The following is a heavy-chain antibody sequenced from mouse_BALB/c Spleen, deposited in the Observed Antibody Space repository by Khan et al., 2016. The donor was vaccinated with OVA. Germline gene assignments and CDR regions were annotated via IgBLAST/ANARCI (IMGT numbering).Heavy chain of an antibody. J-gene: IGHJ2*01. CDR2: IYPGSGNS. D-gene: IGHD1-2*01. CDR1: GYSFTDYY. CDR3: ARGDYGLYYFDY. V-gene: IGHV1-77*01. Sequence: QVQLKQSGAELARPGSSVNLSCKASGYSFTDYYINWVKQRTGQGLEWIGEIYPGSGNSYFNEKFKGKATLTADQSSSTAYMQLISLTSEDSAVYCCARGDYGLYYFDYWGQGTTLTVSS.